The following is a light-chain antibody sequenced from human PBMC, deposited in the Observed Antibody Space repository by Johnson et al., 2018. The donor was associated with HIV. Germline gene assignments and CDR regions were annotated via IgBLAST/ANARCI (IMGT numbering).Light chain of an antibody. CDR1: SSNIGNNY. Sequence: HSVLTQPPSVSAAPGQKVTISCSGSSSNIGNNYVSWYQLLPGTAPKLLIYDNNKRPSGIPDRFSGSKSGTSATLGITGLQTGDEADYYCGTWDSSLRAYNYVFGSGTKVTVL. J-gene: IGLJ1*01. V-gene: IGLV1-51*01. CDR2: DNN. CDR3: GTWDSSLRAYNYV.